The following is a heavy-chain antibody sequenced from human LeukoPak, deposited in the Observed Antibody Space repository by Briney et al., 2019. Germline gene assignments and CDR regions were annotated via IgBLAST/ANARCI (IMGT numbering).Heavy chain of an antibody. CDR3: ARCSDYGDCFDY. Sequence: ASVKVSCKASGYTFTGYYMHWVRQAPGQGLEWMGWINPNSGGTNYAQKFQGRVTMARDTSISTAYMELSRLRSDDTAAYYCARCSDYGDCFDYWGQGTLVTVSS. V-gene: IGHV1-2*02. J-gene: IGHJ4*02. CDR2: INPNSGGT. CDR1: GYTFTGYY. D-gene: IGHD4-17*01.